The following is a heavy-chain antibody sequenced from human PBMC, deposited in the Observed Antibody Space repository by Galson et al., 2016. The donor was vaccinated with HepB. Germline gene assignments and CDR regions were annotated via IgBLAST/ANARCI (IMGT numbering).Heavy chain of an antibody. Sequence: SLRLSCAASGFTFGGYAMHWVRQAPGKGLEWLTFIWYDGGNKYYADSVRGRFTISRDNSKNTLYLQMNSLSVDDTAVYYCARGGRNDVFDYWGQGTLVTVSS. CDR3: ARGGRNDVFDY. D-gene: IGHD1-1*01. J-gene: IGHJ4*02. CDR1: GFTFGGYA. CDR2: IWYDGGNK. V-gene: IGHV3-33*01.